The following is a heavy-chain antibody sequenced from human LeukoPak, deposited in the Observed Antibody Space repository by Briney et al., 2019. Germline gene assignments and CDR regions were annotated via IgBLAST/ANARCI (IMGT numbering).Heavy chain of an antibody. Sequence: GGSLRLSCAASGFTFSSYGMHWVRQAPGKGLEWVAFIRYDGSNKYYADSVKGRFTISRDNAKNSLYLQMNSLRAEDTAVYYCAREKHIVVVPAATPYYGMDVWGQGTTVTVSS. CDR2: IRYDGSNK. CDR1: GFTFSSYG. J-gene: IGHJ6*02. CDR3: AREKHIVVVPAATPYYGMDV. D-gene: IGHD2-2*01. V-gene: IGHV3-30*02.